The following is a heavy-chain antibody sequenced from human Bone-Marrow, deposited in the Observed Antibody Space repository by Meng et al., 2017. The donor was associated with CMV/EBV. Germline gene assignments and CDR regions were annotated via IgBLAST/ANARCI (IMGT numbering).Heavy chain of an antibody. D-gene: IGHD1-26*01. J-gene: IGHJ4*02. CDR1: GFTFSSYD. CDR3: ARGWSGSYGD. CDR2: IGTAGDT. Sequence: GESLKISCAACGFTFSSYDMHWVRQATGKGLEWVSAIGTAGDTYYPGSVKGQFTISRENAKNSLYLQMNSLRAGDTAVYYCARGWSGSYGDWGRGTLVTVSS. V-gene: IGHV3-13*03.